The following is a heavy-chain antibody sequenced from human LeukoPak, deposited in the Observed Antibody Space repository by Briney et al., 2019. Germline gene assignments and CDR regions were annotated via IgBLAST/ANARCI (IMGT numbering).Heavy chain of an antibody. J-gene: IGHJ6*03. CDR2: IYYSGST. CDR3: ARDLARTGYYYYYYMDV. D-gene: IGHD1-1*01. CDR1: GGSISSYY. V-gene: IGHV4-59*01. Sequence: SETLSLTCTVSGGSISSYYWSWIRQPPGKGLEWIGYIYYSGSTNYNPSLKSRVTISVDTSKNQFSLKLSSVTAADTAVYYCARDLARTGYYYYYYMDVWGKGTTVTVSS.